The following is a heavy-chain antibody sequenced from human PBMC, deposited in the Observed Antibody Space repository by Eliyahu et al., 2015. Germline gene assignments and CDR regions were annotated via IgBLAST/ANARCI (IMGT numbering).Heavy chain of an antibody. CDR3: AGYCTSPTCYGSDP. V-gene: IGHV4-39*01. CDR1: GXSISSNSYY. J-gene: IGHJ5*02. Sequence: QLQLQESGPGLVXPSETLSLTCTVXGXSISSNSYYWGWIRQPPGKGLEWIGDMYDNGGTNYNQSVQSRVAMSLDTSRNQFSLKLSSVTAADTAVYYCAGYCTSPTCYGSDPWGQGTLVTVSS. CDR2: MYDNGGT. D-gene: IGHD2/OR15-2a*01.